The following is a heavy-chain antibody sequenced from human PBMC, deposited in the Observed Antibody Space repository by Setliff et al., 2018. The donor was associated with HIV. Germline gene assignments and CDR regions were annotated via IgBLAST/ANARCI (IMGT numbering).Heavy chain of an antibody. V-gene: IGHV1-69*02. D-gene: IGHD3-10*01. CDR3: ATSFGSGVAPFDN. Sequence: ASVKVSCKASADTFNSYTIHWVRQTPGQGLEWMGRTIPVLSMSNFALKFQGRGSIFADKSTSTAYLGLNGLTSEDTAIYYCATSFGSGVAPFDNWGQGTLVTVSS. J-gene: IGHJ4*02. CDR2: TIPVLSMS. CDR1: ADTFNSYT.